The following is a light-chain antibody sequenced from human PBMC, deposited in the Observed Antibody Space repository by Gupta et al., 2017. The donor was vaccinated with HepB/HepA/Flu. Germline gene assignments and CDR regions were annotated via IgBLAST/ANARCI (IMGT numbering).Light chain of an antibody. Sequence: QPLLPQPPSAAAPPGDMVTTPSSGSSSNIGSNTVNWYQQLPGTAPKLLIYSNNQRPSGVPDRFSGSKSGTSASLAISGLQSEDEADYYCAAWDDSLNGPVFGGGTKLTVL. V-gene: IGLV1-44*01. CDR3: AAWDDSLNGPV. J-gene: IGLJ2*01. CDR1: SSNIGSNT. CDR2: SNN.